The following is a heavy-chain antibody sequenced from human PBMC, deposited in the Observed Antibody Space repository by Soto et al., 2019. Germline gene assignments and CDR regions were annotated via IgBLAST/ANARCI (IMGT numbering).Heavy chain of an antibody. CDR1: GGSISSSSYY. J-gene: IGHJ6*03. D-gene: IGHD2-15*01. CDR3: AGGRDCSGGSCYPYYYYYYMDV. Sequence: QLQLQESGPGLVKPSETLSLTCTVSGGSISSSSYYWGWIRQPPGKGLEWIGSIYYSGSTYYNPSLKRRVTISVDTSKNQFSLKLSSVTAADTAVYYCAGGRDCSGGSCYPYYYYYYMDVWGKGTTVTVSS. V-gene: IGHV4-39*01. CDR2: IYYSGST.